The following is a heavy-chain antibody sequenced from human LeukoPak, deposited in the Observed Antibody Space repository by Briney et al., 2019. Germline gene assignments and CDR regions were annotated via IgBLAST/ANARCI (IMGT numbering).Heavy chain of an antibody. CDR3: ARGMDFWSGYYKSGWFDP. D-gene: IGHD3-3*01. CDR1: GYTFTSYY. CDR2: INPSGDST. V-gene: IGHV1-46*01. Sequence: ASVKVSCKASGYTFTSYYMHWVRQAPGQELEWMGIINPSGDSTSYAQKFQGRVTMTRDMSTSTVYMELSSLRSEDTAVYYCARGMDFWSGYYKSGWFDPWGQGTLVTVSS. J-gene: IGHJ5*02.